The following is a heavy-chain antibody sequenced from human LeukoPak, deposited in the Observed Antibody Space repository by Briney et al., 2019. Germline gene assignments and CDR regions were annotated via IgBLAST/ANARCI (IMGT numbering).Heavy chain of an antibody. CDR2: ISHSGST. J-gene: IGHJ4*02. CDR1: GGSISSSNW. V-gene: IGHV4-4*02. D-gene: IGHD1-1*01. Sequence: PSGTLSLTCAVSGGSISSSNWWSWVRQPPGKGLEWIGEISHSGSTNYNPSLESRVTISVDTSNNQFSLKLSSVTAADTAVYFCARVPGTTPFDYRGQGTLVTVSS. CDR3: ARVPGTTPFDY.